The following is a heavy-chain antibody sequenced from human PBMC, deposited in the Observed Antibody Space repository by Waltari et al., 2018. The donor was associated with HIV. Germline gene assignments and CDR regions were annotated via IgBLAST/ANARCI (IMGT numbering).Heavy chain of an antibody. Sequence: QVQLVQSGAEVRKPGASVKVSCKTTGYTFTDNYIHWMRQAPGQGPEWMGWIYPNSGDTHFAEKFQGRVTLTSDTSIRTAYVEVSNLRSDDTAVYYCARQMTFYDALDIWGQGTMVSVSS. CDR2: IYPNSGDT. CDR3: ARQMTFYDALDI. V-gene: IGHV1-2*02. J-gene: IGHJ3*02. CDR1: GYTFTDNY.